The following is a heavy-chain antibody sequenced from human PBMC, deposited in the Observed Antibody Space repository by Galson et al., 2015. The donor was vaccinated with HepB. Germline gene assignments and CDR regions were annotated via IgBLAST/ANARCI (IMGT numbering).Heavy chain of an antibody. V-gene: IGHV4-39*01. CDR2: IYYSGST. CDR1: GGSISSSSYY. J-gene: IGHJ6*02. D-gene: IGHD1-1*01. Sequence: ETLSLTCTVSGGSISSSSYYWGWIRQPPGKGLEWIGSIYYSGSTYYNPSLKSRVTISVDTSKNQFSLKLSSVTAADTAVYYCARPRVQLERHGMDVWGQGTTVTVSS. CDR3: ARPRVQLERHGMDV.